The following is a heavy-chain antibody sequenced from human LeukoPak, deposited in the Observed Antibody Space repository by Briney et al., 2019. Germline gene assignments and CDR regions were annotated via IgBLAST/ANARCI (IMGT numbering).Heavy chain of an antibody. D-gene: IGHD5-12*01. CDR1: GGSFSGYY. CDR2: IYTSGST. V-gene: IGHV4-4*07. CDR3: ARQNSGYDLGGWDFDY. Sequence: SDTLSLTCAVCGGSFSGYYWSWIRQPAGKGLEWIGRIYTSGSTNYNPSLKSRVTISVDTSKNQFSLKLSSVTAAGTAVYYCARQNSGYDLGGWDFDYWGQGTLVTVSS. J-gene: IGHJ4*02.